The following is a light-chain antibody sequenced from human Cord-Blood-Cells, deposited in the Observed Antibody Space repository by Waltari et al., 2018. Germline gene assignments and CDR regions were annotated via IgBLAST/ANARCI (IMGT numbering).Light chain of an antibody. Sequence: QSALTQPASVSGSPGQSITISCTGTSSDVGSYNLVSWYQQHPGKAPKLMIYEGSKRPSGVPNRVSGSKSGNTASLTSSGLQAEDEADYYCCSYAGSSTFVVFGGGTKLTVL. J-gene: IGLJ2*01. CDR2: EGS. CDR1: SSDVGSYNL. V-gene: IGLV2-23*03. CDR3: CSYAGSSTFVV.